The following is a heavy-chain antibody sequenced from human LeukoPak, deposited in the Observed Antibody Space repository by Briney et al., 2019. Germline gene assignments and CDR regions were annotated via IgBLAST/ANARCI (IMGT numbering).Heavy chain of an antibody. CDR1: GFTFSSYA. CDR2: ISYDGSNK. D-gene: IGHD2-15*01. CDR3: ARSPEYCSGGSCS. Sequence: PGGSLRLSCAAFGFTFSSYAMHWVRQAPGKGLEWVAVISYDGSNKYYADSVKGRFTISRDNSKNTLYLQMNSLRAEDTAVYYCARSPEYCSGGSCSWGQGTLATVSS. J-gene: IGHJ5*02. V-gene: IGHV3-30*04.